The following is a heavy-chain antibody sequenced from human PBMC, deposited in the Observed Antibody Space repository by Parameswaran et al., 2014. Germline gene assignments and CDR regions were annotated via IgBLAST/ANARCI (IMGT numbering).Heavy chain of an antibody. V-gene: IGHV3-7*01. CDR3: ARIRPEMATIFDY. CDR2: IKQDGSEK. Sequence: RWIRQPPGKGLEWVANIKQDGSEKYYVDSVKGRFTISRDNAKNSLYLQMNSLRAEDTAVYYCARIRPEMATIFDYWGQGTLVTVSS. D-gene: IGHD5-24*01. J-gene: IGHJ4*02.